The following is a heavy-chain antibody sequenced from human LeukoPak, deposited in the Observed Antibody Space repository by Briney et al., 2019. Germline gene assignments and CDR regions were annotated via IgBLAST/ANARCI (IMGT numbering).Heavy chain of an antibody. CDR2: IYTSGST. CDR1: GGSISSYY. Sequence: PSETLSLTCTVSGGSISSYYWSWIRQPPGKGLEWIGYIYTSGSTNYNPSLKSRVTISVDTSKNQFSLKLSSVTAADTAVYYCARSRSGSFVYWGQGTLVTLSP. CDR3: ARSRSGSFVY. D-gene: IGHD3-10*01. J-gene: IGHJ4*02. V-gene: IGHV4-4*09.